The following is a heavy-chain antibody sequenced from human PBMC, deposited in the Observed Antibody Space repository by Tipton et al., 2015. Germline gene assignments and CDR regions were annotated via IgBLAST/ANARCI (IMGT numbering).Heavy chain of an antibody. V-gene: IGHV3-7*03. J-gene: IGHJ4*02. CDR1: GFTFTHYW. D-gene: IGHD2/OR15-2a*01. CDR2: IKQDGSEK. CDR3: AREDFTDFDY. Sequence: SLRLSCAASGFTFTHYWMSWVRQAPGKGLEWVANIKQDGSEKYYVESVKGRFTVSRDNAKNTLYLQMNSLRAEDTAVYYCAREDFTDFDYWGQGTLVTVSS.